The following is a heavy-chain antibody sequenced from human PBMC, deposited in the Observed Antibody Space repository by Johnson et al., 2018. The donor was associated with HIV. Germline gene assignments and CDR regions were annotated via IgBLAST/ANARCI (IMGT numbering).Heavy chain of an antibody. CDR2: IKQDGSEK. CDR3: ARQHYYGSGSYPGAFDI. V-gene: IGHV3-7*01. CDR1: RITFSRYW. J-gene: IGHJ3*02. Sequence: VQLVESGGGLVQPGGSLRLSCAASRITFSRYWMTWVRQAPGKGLEWVANIKQDGSEKYYVDSVKGRFTISRDNAKNSLYLQMNSLRAEDTAVYYCARQHYYGSGSYPGAFDIWGQGTMVTCSS. D-gene: IGHD3-10*01.